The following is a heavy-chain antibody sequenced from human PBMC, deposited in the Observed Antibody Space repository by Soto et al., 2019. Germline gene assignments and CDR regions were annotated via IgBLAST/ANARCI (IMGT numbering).Heavy chain of an antibody. CDR2: IYDSGST. Sequence: PSETLSLTCTVSGGSISSYYWSWIRQPPGKGLEWIGYIYDSGSTNYNPSLKSRVTISVDTSKNQFSLRLTSVTAADTAVYYCARDNGYSYGYNLDHWGQGTLVTVSS. CDR1: GGSISSYY. CDR3: ARDNGYSYGYNLDH. V-gene: IGHV4-59*01. J-gene: IGHJ4*02. D-gene: IGHD5-18*01.